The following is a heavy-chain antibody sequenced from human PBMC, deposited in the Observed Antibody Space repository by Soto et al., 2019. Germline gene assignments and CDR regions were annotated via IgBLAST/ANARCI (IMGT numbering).Heavy chain of an antibody. J-gene: IGHJ4*02. CDR3: ARESRYCSGGSCYFLPGIDY. CDR1: GGMFDTYT. CDR2: IIPRSAKS. V-gene: IGHV1-69*13. D-gene: IGHD2-15*01. Sequence: ASVKVSCKASGGMFDTYTITWMRQAPGRGLEWVGGIIPRSAKSNYSQKFEGRVTITADESTSTAYMELSSLRSDDTAVYYCARESRYCSGGSCYFLPGIDYWGQGTLVTVSS.